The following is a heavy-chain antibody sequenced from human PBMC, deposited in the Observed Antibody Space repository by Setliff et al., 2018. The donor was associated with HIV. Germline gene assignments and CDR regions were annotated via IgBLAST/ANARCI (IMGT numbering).Heavy chain of an antibody. CDR3: ARPFDQ. Sequence: GGSLRLSCAASGFTFSSYGMHWVRQAPGKGLEWVAFIRYEGSETYYVDFVKGRFTISRDNAKNSLYLQMNSLRVEDTAVYYCARPFDQWGQGALVTVSS. V-gene: IGHV3-30*02. J-gene: IGHJ4*02. CDR2: IRYEGSET. CDR1: GFTFSSYG.